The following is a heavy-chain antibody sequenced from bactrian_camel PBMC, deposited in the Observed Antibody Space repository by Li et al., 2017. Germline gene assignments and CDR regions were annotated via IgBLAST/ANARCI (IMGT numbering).Heavy chain of an antibody. CDR3: AISRRLWIATTVNFVPQI. CDR1: GYTGCMYG. D-gene: IGHD1*01. Sequence: HVQLVESGGGSVQPGGSLRLSCVVSGYTGCMYGMMWYRQAPAKEREFVSGIIPGGQATYADSVKGRFTISIDNAQNTLFLQMNDLNPEDTAMYFCAISRRLWIATTVNFVPQIRGQGTQVTVS. CDR2: IIPGGQA. J-gene: IGHJ4*01. V-gene: IGHV3S53*01.